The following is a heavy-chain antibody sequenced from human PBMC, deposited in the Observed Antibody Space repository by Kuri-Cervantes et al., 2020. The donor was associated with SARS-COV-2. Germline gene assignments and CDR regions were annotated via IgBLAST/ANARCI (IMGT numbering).Heavy chain of an antibody. CDR3: ARGLGYQWLDRDSDGMDV. V-gene: IGHV3-21*01. Sequence: GGSLRLSGAASGFTFSSYSMNWVRQAPGKGLEWVSSISSSSNYIYYADSVKGRFTISRDNAKNSLYLQMNSLRAEDTAVYYCARGLGYQWLDRDSDGMDVWGQGTTVTVSS. CDR1: GFTFSSYS. J-gene: IGHJ6*02. D-gene: IGHD6-19*01. CDR2: ISSSSNYI.